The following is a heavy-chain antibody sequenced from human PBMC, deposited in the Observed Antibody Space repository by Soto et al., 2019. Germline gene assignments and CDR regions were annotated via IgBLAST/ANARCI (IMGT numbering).Heavy chain of an antibody. CDR2: INSGSTSV. V-gene: IGHV3-48*01. CDR1: GVIFNSYS. D-gene: IGHD1-26*01. CDR3: ASSASTYAY. J-gene: IGHJ4*02. Sequence: EVQLVESGGGLVQPGGSLRLSCVASGVIFNSYSMNWVRQAPGKGLEWISYINSGSTSVFYADSVKGRFSISRDNATNSLYLQMNNLRAEDTDVYYCASSASTYAYWGQGTLVTVSS.